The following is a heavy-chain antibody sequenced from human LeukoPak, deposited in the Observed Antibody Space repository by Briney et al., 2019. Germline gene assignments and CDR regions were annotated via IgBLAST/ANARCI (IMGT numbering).Heavy chain of an antibody. CDR3: AKDRWSSSTSFLFDY. CDR1: GFTFDDYA. Sequence: GRSLRLSCAASGFTFDDYAMHWVRQAPGEGLEWVSGISWNSGSIGYADSVKGRFTISRDNAKNSLYLQMNSLRAEDTALYYCAKDRWSSSTSFLFDYWGQGTLVTVSS. D-gene: IGHD2-2*01. J-gene: IGHJ4*02. CDR2: ISWNSGSI. V-gene: IGHV3-9*01.